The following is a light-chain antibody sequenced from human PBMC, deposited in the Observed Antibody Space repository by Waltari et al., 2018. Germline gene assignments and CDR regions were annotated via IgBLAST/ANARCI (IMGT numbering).Light chain of an antibody. CDR1: QNIGSS. Sequence: DIQMTQSPSTLPASVGDRVTITCRASQNIGSSLVWYQQKPGKAPKLLIYEASSLQFGVPSRFSGRGSGAEFTLTIASLQPDDFAAYYCQQYNTSPTWTFGQGTRVELK. V-gene: IGKV1-5*03. CDR3: QQYNTSPTWT. CDR2: EAS. J-gene: IGKJ1*01.